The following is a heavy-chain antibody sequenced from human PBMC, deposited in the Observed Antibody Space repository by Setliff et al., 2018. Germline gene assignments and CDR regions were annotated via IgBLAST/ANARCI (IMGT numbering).Heavy chain of an antibody. D-gene: IGHD7-27*01. CDR2: TFYRSKWYY. CDR3: ARDSELGLDALDI. V-gene: IGHV6-1*01. J-gene: IGHJ3*02. Sequence: SQTLSLTCAISGDSVSSNGAAWNWIRQSPSGGLEWLGRTFYRSKWYYDYALSVKSRLTVNPDTSKNQFSLHLNSVTPEDTAVYYCARDSELGLDALDIWGQGTMVTVSS. CDR1: GDSVSSNGAA.